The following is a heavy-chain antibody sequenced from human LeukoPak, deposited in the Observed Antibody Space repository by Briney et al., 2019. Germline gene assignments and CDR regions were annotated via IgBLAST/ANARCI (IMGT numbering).Heavy chain of an antibody. Sequence: GESLKISCKGSGSSFTNYWIAWVRQMPGRGLEWMGIIYPGDSDTRYSPSFQGQVTISGDRSISTAYLQWSSLKASDTAMYYCARGRYCTSTSCSHFDYWGQGTLVTVSS. CDR1: GSSFTNYW. CDR3: ARGRYCTSTSCSHFDY. V-gene: IGHV5-51*01. CDR2: IYPGDSDT. D-gene: IGHD2-2*01. J-gene: IGHJ4*02.